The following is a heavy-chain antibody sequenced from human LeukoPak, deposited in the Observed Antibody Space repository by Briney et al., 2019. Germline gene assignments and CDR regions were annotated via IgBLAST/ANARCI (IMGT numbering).Heavy chain of an antibody. J-gene: IGHJ3*02. CDR2: ISGSGGST. CDR1: GFTFSSYA. CDR3: AKDGGDDSSGYDAFDI. Sequence: GGSLRLSCGASGFTFSSYAMSWVRQAPGKGLEWVSAISGSGGSTYYADSVKGRFTISRDNSKNTLYLQMNSLRAEDTAVYYCAKDGGDDSSGYDAFDIWGQGTMVTVSS. D-gene: IGHD3-22*01. V-gene: IGHV3-23*01.